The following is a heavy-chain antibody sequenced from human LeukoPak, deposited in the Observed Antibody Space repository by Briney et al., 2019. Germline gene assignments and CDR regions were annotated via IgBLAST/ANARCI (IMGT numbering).Heavy chain of an antibody. CDR3: ARQRGSDYVWGSYRPVYYFDY. CDR2: IYPGDSDT. Sequence: GESLRISCKGSGYGFTSYWIGWVRQMPGKGLEWMGIIYPGDSDTRYSPSFQGQVTISADKSISTAYLQWSSLKASDTAMYYCARQRGSDYVWGSYRPVYYFDYWGQGTLVTVSS. CDR1: GYGFTSYW. V-gene: IGHV5-51*01. D-gene: IGHD3-16*02. J-gene: IGHJ4*02.